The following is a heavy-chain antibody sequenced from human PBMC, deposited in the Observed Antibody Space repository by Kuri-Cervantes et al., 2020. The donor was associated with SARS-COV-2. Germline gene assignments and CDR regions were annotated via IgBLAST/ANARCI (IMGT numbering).Heavy chain of an antibody. CDR2: ISGSGGST. J-gene: IGHJ3*02. D-gene: IGHD2-2*01. Sequence: GESPRLSCGASGFTFRSYVMRWVLQAPGKGLEWVPAISGSGGSTYYADSVKGRFTISRDNSKDTLYLQMNSLRAEDTAVYYCATYCSSTRPEKTLDTIAFDIWGQGTMVTVSS. V-gene: IGHV3-23*01. CDR3: ATYCSSTRPEKTLDTIAFDI. CDR1: GFTFRSYV.